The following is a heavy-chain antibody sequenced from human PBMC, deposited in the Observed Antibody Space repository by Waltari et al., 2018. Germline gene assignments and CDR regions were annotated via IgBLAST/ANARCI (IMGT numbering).Heavy chain of an antibody. CDR2: ISSDGARK. D-gene: IGHD1-26*01. J-gene: IGHJ6*02. V-gene: IGHV3-74*01. CDR1: GFTFSNFW. CDR3: ASHRPGGYGMEV. Sequence: QLVESGGGLVQPGGSLRLSCVASGFTFSNFWMHWCPQAPGKGLDGASRISSDGARKAFADTVRGRFTVSRNNSNDTVYLGRDSLRAADAAVYYCASHRPGGYGMEVWGQGTTVTVSS.